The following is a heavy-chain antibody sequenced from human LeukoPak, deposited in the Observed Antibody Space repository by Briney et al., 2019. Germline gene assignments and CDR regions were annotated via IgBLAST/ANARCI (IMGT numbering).Heavy chain of an antibody. CDR2: ISYDGSNK. Sequence: PGGSLRLSCAASGFTFSSYGMHWVRQAPGKGLEWVSVISYDGSNKYYADSVKGRFTISRDNSKNTLYLQMNSLRAEDTAVYYCAKDGPRVLRYFVWLLVGYGMDVWGQGTTVTVSS. J-gene: IGHJ6*02. CDR3: AKDGPRVLRYFVWLLVGYGMDV. CDR1: GFTFSSYG. D-gene: IGHD3-9*01. V-gene: IGHV3-30*18.